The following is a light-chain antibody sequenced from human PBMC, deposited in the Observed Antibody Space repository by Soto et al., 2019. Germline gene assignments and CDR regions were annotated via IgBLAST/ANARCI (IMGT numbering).Light chain of an antibody. Sequence: DIQMTQSPSTLSGSVGDRVTITCRASQTISSWLAWYQQKPGKAPKLLIYKASTLKSGVPSRFSGSGSGTEVTLTISGLQPDDFASYNGQHYNCYSEAFGQGTKGDIK. CDR3: QHYNCYSEA. CDR1: QTISSW. CDR2: KAS. V-gene: IGKV1-5*03. J-gene: IGKJ1*01.